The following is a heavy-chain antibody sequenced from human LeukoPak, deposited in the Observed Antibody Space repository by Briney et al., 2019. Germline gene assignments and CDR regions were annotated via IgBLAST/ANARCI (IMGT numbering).Heavy chain of an antibody. CDR1: GGSINSGGYS. J-gene: IGHJ5*02. CDR2: IYHSGST. Sequence: SETLSLTCAVSGGSINSGGYSWNWIRQPPGKGLEWIGCIYHSGSTYYNPSLRSRVTISVDRSKNQFSLKLSSVTAADTAVYYCARTHYSIGTDSWGQGTLVTVSS. V-gene: IGHV4-30-2*01. D-gene: IGHD1-7*01. CDR3: ARTHYSIGTDS.